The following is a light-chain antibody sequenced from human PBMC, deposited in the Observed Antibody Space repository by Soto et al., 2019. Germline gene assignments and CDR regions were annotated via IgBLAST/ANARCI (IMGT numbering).Light chain of an antibody. CDR1: QSISSW. Sequence: DIHMTQSPSTLSASVGDIVTITCRASQSISSWLAWYQQKPGKAPKLLIYKASSLESGVPSSFSGSGSGTEFTLTIRSLQPDDFATYYCKQYNSYRTCGQGTKVDIK. CDR3: KQYNSYRT. CDR2: KAS. V-gene: IGKV1-5*03. J-gene: IGKJ1*01.